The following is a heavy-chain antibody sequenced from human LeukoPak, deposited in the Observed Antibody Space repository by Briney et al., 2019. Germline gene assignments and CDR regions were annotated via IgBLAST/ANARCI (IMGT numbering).Heavy chain of an antibody. J-gene: IGHJ4*02. CDR3: AKDMSGYCSSTSCYHGSDY. CDR2: ISYDTDNK. V-gene: IGHV3-30*18. CDR1: GFTFRSYG. D-gene: IGHD2-2*01. Sequence: GGSLRLSCAASGFTFRSYGMHWVRQAPGKGLEWVAVISYDTDNKYYADSVKGRFTISRDNSKNTLYLQMNSLQAEDTALYYCAKDMSGYCSSTSCYHGSDYWGQGTLVTVSS.